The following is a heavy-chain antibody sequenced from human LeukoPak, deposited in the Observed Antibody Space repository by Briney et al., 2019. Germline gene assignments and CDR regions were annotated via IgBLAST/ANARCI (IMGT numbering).Heavy chain of an antibody. CDR2: IYYSGST. CDR1: GGSISSSSYY. CDR3: ASHSSSSDYYYYYMDV. Sequence: PSETLSLTCTVSGGSISSSSYYWGWIRQPPGKGLEWIGSIYYSGSTYYNPSLKSRVTISVDTSKNQFSLKLSSVTAADTAVYYCASHSSSSDYYYYYMDVWGKGTTVTVSS. V-gene: IGHV4-39*01. D-gene: IGHD6-6*01. J-gene: IGHJ6*03.